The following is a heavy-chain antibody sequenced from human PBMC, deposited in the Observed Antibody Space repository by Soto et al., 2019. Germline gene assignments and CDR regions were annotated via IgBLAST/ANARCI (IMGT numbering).Heavy chain of an antibody. CDR1: GFNVNDAW. Sequence: EVQLVESGGDVVKPGGSLRLSCAASGFNVNDAWMHWVRQAPGKGLEWVGRIKTNTEGGTTDYAAPVKGRFTISRDDSKSTVYLQMNTLTTEDTAVYYCASGAGRPAEHFDFWGRGALVAVSS. CDR3: ASGAGRPAEHFDF. J-gene: IGHJ4*02. D-gene: IGHD3-10*01. V-gene: IGHV3-15*01. CDR2: IKTNTEGGTT.